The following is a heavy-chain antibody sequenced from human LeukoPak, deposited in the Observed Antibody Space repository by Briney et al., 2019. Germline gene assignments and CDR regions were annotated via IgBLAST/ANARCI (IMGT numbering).Heavy chain of an antibody. Sequence: PGGSLRLSCAASDFTFSSYWMHWVRQAPGEGLVWVSRISGDESSTNYADSVKGRFTISRDNARNTLFLQMNSLRAEDTAVYYCAKAGYCSGGSCYSGALGFDYWGQGTLVTVSS. V-gene: IGHV3-74*01. CDR2: ISGDESST. J-gene: IGHJ4*02. CDR1: DFTFSSYW. D-gene: IGHD2-15*01. CDR3: AKAGYCSGGSCYSGALGFDY.